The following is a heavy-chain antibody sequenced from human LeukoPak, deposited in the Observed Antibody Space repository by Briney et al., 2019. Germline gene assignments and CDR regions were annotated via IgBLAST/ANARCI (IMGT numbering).Heavy chain of an antibody. CDR2: IYSSGYT. D-gene: IGHD6-13*01. CDR3: VRASSTTAAGLFDY. CDR1: GFTVSSNF. J-gene: IGHJ4*02. V-gene: IGHV3-53*01. Sequence: PGVSLRLSCAASGFTVSSNFMSWVRQAPGKGLEWVSVIYSSGYTVYTDSVKGRFTISRDNSKNTLYLQMNSLRADDTAVYYCVRASSTTAAGLFDYWGQGTLLTVSS.